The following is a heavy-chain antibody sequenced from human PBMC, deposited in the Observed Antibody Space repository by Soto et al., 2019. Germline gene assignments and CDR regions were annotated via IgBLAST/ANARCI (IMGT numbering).Heavy chain of an antibody. CDR1: GFTFSSYW. Sequence: GGSLRLSCAASGFTFSSYWMSWVRQAPGKGLEWVANIKQDGSEKYYVDSVKGRFTISRDNAKNSLYLQMNSLRAEDTAVYYCAATHSGSYYWFDPWGQGTLVTVSS. J-gene: IGHJ5*02. V-gene: IGHV3-7*01. D-gene: IGHD1-26*01. CDR3: AATHSGSYYWFDP. CDR2: IKQDGSEK.